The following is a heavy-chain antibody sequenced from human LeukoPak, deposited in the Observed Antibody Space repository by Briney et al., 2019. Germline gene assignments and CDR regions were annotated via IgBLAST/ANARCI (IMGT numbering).Heavy chain of an antibody. J-gene: IGHJ4*02. Sequence: GGSLRLSCAASGFTFSNYWMSWVRQAPGKGLEWVANIKQDGTEKYYVDSVKGRFTISRDNAKNSVYLQMNSLRAEDTAVYYCARDKVVGATYLDYWGQGTLVTVSS. CDR1: GFTFSNYW. V-gene: IGHV3-7*01. D-gene: IGHD2-15*01. CDR3: ARDKVVGATYLDY. CDR2: IKQDGTEK.